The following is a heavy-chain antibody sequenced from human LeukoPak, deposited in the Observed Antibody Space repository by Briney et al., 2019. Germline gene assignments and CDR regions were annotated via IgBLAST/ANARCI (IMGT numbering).Heavy chain of an antibody. D-gene: IGHD4/OR15-4a*01. CDR3: ARVGIDYGAYYFDY. CDR2: IYYSGST. Sequence: PSETLSLTCTVSGGSLSGYYWSWIRQPPGKGLEWIGYIYYSGSTNYIPSLKSRVTISVDTSKNQFSLKLSSVTAADTAVYYCARVGIDYGAYYFDYWGQGTLVTVSS. CDR1: GGSLSGYY. J-gene: IGHJ4*02. V-gene: IGHV4-59*01.